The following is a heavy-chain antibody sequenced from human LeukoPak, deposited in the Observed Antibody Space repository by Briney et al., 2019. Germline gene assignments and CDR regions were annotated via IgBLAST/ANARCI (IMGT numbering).Heavy chain of an antibody. CDR1: GFTFSSYA. CDR3: TTDLGSKGFGEFIDY. Sequence: PGGSLRLSCAASGFTFSSYAMHWVRQAPGKGLEWVAVISYDGSNKYYADSVKGRFTISRDNSKNTLYLQMNSLKTEDTAVYYCTTDLGSKGFGEFIDYWGQGTLVTVSS. D-gene: IGHD3-10*01. J-gene: IGHJ4*02. V-gene: IGHV3-30-3*01. CDR2: ISYDGSNK.